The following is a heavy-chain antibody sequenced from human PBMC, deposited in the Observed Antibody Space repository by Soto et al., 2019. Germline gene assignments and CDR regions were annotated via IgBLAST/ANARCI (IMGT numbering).Heavy chain of an antibody. CDR1: GFTFSSYA. J-gene: IGHJ2*01. CDR2: ISGSGSAT. D-gene: IGHD6-19*01. V-gene: IGHV3-23*01. CDR3: AIGTEAVAGNYFDL. Sequence: EVQLLESGGDLVQPGGSLRLSCVASGFTFSSYAMNWVRQARGKGLEWVSTISGSGSATYYADSVKGRFSISRDNSKTTLFLQMNSLRAEDTAVYYCAIGTEAVAGNYFDLWGRGTLVTVSS.